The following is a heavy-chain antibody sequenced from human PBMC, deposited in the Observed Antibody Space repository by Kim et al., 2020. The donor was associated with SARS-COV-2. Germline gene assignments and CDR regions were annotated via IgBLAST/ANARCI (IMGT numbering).Heavy chain of an antibody. CDR1: GFTFSNYA. CDR3: AKVVGRYYDSSGYWSFDY. V-gene: IGHV3-23*01. CDR2: ISGSGGNT. Sequence: GGSLRLSCAASGFTFSNYAMSWVRQAPGKGLEWVSAISGSGGNTFYADSVKGRFTISKDNSKNTVYLQMNSLRSEDTAVYYCAKVVGRYYDSSGYWSFDYWGLGTLGTV. J-gene: IGHJ4*02. D-gene: IGHD3-22*01.